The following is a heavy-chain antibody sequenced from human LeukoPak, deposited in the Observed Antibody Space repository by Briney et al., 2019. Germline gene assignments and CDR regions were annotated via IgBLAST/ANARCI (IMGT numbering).Heavy chain of an antibody. Sequence: PGRSLRLSCAASGFTFSSYSMNWVRQAPGKGLEWVSYISSSSSTIYYADSVKGRFTISRDNAKNSLYLQMNSLRAGDTAVYYCARVGGSHLYYYYYYMDVWGKGTTVTVSS. CDR1: GFTFSSYS. CDR2: ISSSSSTI. V-gene: IGHV3-48*04. J-gene: IGHJ6*03. CDR3: ARVGGSHLYYYYYYMDV. D-gene: IGHD1-26*01.